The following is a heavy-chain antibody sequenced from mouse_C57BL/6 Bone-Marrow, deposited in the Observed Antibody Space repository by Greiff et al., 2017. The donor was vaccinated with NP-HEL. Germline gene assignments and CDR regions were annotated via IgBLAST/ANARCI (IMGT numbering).Heavy chain of an antibody. CDR1: GYTFTDYE. CDR2: IDPETGGT. D-gene: IGHD1-1*01. Sequence: QVQLQQSGAELVRPGASVTLSCKASGYTFTDYEMHWVKQTPVHGLEWIGAIDPETGGTAYNQKFKCKAILTADKSSSTAYMELRSLTSEDSAVYYCGTVNYFDYWGQGTTLTVSS. CDR3: GTVNYFDY. V-gene: IGHV1-15*01. J-gene: IGHJ2*01.